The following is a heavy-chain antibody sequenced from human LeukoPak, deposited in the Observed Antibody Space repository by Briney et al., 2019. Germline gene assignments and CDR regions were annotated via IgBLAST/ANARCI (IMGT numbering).Heavy chain of an antibody. CDR1: GGSISSGGYY. CDR2: IYYSGST. D-gene: IGHD3-22*01. CDR3: XXXXXXYXSSGYVDY. Sequence: SQTLSLTCTVSGGSISSGGYYWSWIRQHPGKGLEWIGYIYYSGSTYYNPSLKSRVTISVDTSKNQFSLKLSSVTAADTAVYYXXXXXXXYXSSGYVDYWGQGTLVTVSS. V-gene: IGHV4-31*03. J-gene: IGHJ4*02.